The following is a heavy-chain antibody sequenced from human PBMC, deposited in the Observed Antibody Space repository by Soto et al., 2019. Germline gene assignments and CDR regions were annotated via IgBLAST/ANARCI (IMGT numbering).Heavy chain of an antibody. V-gene: IGHV1-2*02. J-gene: IGHJ6*02. CDR2: INPNSGGT. CDR1: GYTFTGYY. Sequence: QVQLVQSGAEVKKPGASVKVSCKASGYTFTGYYMHWVRQAPGQGLEWMGWINPNSGGTNYAQKLQGRVTMTRDTSISTAYMELSRLRSDDTAVYYCARVDSSGWYKGYYYYGMDVWGQGTTVTVSS. D-gene: IGHD6-19*01. CDR3: ARVDSSGWYKGYYYYGMDV.